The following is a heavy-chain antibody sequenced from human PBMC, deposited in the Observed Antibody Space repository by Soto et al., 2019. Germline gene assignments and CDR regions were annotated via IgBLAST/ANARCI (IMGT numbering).Heavy chain of an antibody. J-gene: IGHJ4*02. V-gene: IGHV4-30-2*01. D-gene: IGHD6-13*01. Sequence: QLQLQESGSGLVKPSQTLSLTCAASGGSISGTTYSWSWIRQPPGKGLEWIGYIYDSGNTYYNPSLKSQFSISVDRSKNQFSLKLSSVTAADTAVYYCARGQGAAAGHSNFDYWGQGALVTVSS. CDR2: IYDSGNT. CDR3: ARGQGAAAGHSNFDY. CDR1: GGSISGTTYS.